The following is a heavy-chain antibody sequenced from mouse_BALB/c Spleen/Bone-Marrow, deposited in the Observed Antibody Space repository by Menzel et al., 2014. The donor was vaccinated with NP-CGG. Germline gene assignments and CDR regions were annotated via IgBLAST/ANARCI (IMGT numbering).Heavy chain of an antibody. Sequence: VQLQQSGAELVKPGASVKLSCTASGFNIKDTYMHWVKQRPEQGLEWIGRIDPANGNTKYDPKFQGKATITADTSSNTAYLQLISLTSEDPAVYSCAGYHYSQAWCAYWGQGTLVTVSA. CDR3: AGYHYSQAWCAY. V-gene: IGHV14-3*02. D-gene: IGHD1-2*01. CDR2: IDPANGNT. J-gene: IGHJ3*01. CDR1: GFNIKDTY.